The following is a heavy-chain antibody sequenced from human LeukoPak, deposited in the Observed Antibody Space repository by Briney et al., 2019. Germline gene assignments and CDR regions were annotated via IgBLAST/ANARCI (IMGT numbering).Heavy chain of an antibody. D-gene: IGHD4-17*01. CDR2: ISGSGDNT. CDR3: AKPRGYSTVTTYYYYGIDV. CDR1: GFSFSNYA. J-gene: IGHJ6*02. V-gene: IGHV3-23*01. Sequence: GGTLRLSCAGSGFSFSNYAMSWVRQAPGKGLEWVSVISGSGDNTYYADSVEGRFTISRDNSKNTLYLQMNSLRAEDTAVYYCAKPRGYSTVTTYYYYGIDVWGQGTTVTVSS.